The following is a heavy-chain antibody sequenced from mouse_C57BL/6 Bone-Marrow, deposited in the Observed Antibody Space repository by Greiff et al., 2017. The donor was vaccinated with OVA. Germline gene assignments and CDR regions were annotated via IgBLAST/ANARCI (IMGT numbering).Heavy chain of an antibody. D-gene: IGHD1-2*01. CDR2: INPSTGGT. CDR1: GYSFTGYY. V-gene: IGHV1-42*01. Sequence: VHVKQSGPELVKPGASVKISCKASGYSFTGYYMNWVKQSPEKSLEWIGEINPSTGGTTYNQKFKAKATLTVDKSSSTAYMQLKSLTSEDSAVYYCARRTARAWFAYWGQGTLVTVSA. CDR3: ARRTARAWFAY. J-gene: IGHJ3*01.